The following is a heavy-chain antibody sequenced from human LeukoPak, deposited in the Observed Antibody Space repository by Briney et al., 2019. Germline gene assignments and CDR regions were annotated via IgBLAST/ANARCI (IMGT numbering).Heavy chain of an antibody. Sequence: GGSLRRSCAASGFTFSSYSMNWVRQAPGKGLELVSSISSSSSYIYYADSVKGRFTISRDNAKNSLYLQMNSLRAEDTAVYYCARDSNYYGSGSYMDVWGKGTTVTVSS. CDR2: ISSSSSYI. J-gene: IGHJ6*03. CDR1: GFTFSSYS. CDR3: ARDSNYYGSGSYMDV. V-gene: IGHV3-21*01. D-gene: IGHD3-10*01.